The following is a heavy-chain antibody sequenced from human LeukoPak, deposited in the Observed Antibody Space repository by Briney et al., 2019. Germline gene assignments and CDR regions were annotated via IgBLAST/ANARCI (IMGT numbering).Heavy chain of an antibody. J-gene: IGHJ3*02. CDR3: ARERHGDYYDSSGYDDAFDI. V-gene: IGHV3-23*01. D-gene: IGHD3-22*01. CDR2: IGNNGGGI. CDR1: GFTFSTYT. Sequence: GGSLRLSCAASGFTFSTYTMYWVRHPPGKRLEWVSIIGNNGGGIHYADSVRGRFTISRDNSKNALYLQMNSLRVEDTAVYYCARERHGDYYDSSGYDDAFDIWGQGTMVTVSS.